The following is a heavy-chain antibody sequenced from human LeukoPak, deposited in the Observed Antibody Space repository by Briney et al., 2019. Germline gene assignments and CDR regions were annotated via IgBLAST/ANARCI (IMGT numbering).Heavy chain of an antibody. V-gene: IGHV3-7*03. J-gene: IGHJ4*02. D-gene: IGHD4-11*01. CDR3: ARVGRLQGLFDY. CDR1: GGSIGSFY. CDR2: IKQDGSEK. Sequence: PSETLSLTCTVSGGSIGSFYWSWVRQAPGKGLEWVANIKQDGSEKYYVDSVEGRFTISRDNAKNSLYLQMNSLRAEDTAVYYCARVGRLQGLFDYWGQGTLVTVSS.